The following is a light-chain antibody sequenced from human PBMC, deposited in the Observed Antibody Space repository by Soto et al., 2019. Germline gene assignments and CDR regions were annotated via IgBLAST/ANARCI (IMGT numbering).Light chain of an antibody. CDR1: QGISHS. Sequence: DIQMTQSPSSVSASVGDRVTIAWRASQGISHSLAWYQQRPGKVPNLLIYDASTLQSGVPSRFSGSGSGTDFTLTISSLQPEDVATYYCQKYNSALITFGQGTRLEIK. CDR2: DAS. CDR3: QKYNSALIT. J-gene: IGKJ5*01. V-gene: IGKV1-27*01.